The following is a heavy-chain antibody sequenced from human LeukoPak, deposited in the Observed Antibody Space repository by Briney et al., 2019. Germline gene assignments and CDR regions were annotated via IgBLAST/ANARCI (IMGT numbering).Heavy chain of an antibody. Sequence: SETLSLTCTVSGGSISSYYWGWICQPPGKGLEWIGSIYYSGSTYYNPSLKSRVTISVDTSKNQFFLKLSSVTAADTAVYYCARRAFDCSSTSCPDFYYYYMDVWGKGTTVTVSS. CDR3: ARRAFDCSSTSCPDFYYYYMDV. V-gene: IGHV4-39*01. D-gene: IGHD2-2*01. CDR1: GGSISSYY. CDR2: IYYSGST. J-gene: IGHJ6*03.